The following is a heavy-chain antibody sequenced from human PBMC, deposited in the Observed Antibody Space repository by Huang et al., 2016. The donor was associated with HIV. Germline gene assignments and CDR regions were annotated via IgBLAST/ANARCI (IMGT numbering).Heavy chain of an antibody. V-gene: IGHV3-30-3*01. CDR1: GFPFNNHA. Sequence: QVQLVESGGGVVQPGRSLRLSCAASGFPFNNHAMHWVRQAPGKGRDGVAVISNDGSKNEYADSVKGRFTISRDSSKSTLFLHMTSLRTEDTAVYYCARAKDTWDAYDIWGQGTMVIVSS. CDR2: ISNDGSKN. J-gene: IGHJ3*02. D-gene: IGHD5-18*01. CDR3: ARAKDTWDAYDI.